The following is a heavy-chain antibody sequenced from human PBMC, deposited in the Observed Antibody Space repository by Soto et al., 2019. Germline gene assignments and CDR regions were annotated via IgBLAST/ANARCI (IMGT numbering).Heavy chain of an antibody. V-gene: IGHV1-69*02. D-gene: IGHD5-18*01. J-gene: IGHJ4*02. CDR2: IIPILGIA. CDR3: ARVRAAMVDGAFDY. CDR1: GGTFSSYT. Sequence: QVQLVQSGAEVKKPGSSVKVSCKASGGTFSSYTISWVRQAPGHGLEWMGRIIPILGIANYAQKFQGRVTITADKSTSTAYMELSSLRSEDTAVYYCARVRAAMVDGAFDYWGQGTLVTVSS.